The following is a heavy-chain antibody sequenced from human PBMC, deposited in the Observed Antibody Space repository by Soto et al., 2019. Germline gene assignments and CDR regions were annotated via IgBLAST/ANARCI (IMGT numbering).Heavy chain of an antibody. CDR1: GFTFSSYA. Sequence: PGRSLRGWCGASGFTFSSYAMSWVRQAPGKGLEWVSAISGSGGSTYYADSVKGRFTISRDNSKNTLYLQMNSLRAEDTAVYYCANRHDILTGYSFDPWGQGTLVTVSS. CDR2: ISGSGGST. D-gene: IGHD3-9*01. CDR3: ANRHDILTGYSFDP. J-gene: IGHJ5*02. V-gene: IGHV3-23*01.